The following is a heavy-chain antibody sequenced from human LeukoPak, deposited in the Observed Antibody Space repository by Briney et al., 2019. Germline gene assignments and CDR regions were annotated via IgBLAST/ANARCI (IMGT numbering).Heavy chain of an antibody. J-gene: IGHJ5*02. V-gene: IGHV4-59*01. CDR1: GDSIWGYY. CDR3: ARGGASSKWFDP. D-gene: IGHD6-13*01. CDR2: IHSSGTT. Sequence: PSETLSLTCTVSGDSIWGYYWSWIRQPPREGVEWIAFIHSSGTTNYNPSLKSRVSISVDTSNNQFSLNVNSVTAADTAVYYCARGGASSKWFDPWGQGTLVTVSS.